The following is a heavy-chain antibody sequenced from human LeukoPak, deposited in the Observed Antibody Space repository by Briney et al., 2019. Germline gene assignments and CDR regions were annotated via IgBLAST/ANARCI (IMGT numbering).Heavy chain of an antibody. CDR1: GGSISSSNW. CDR2: IYHSGST. Sequence: SETLSLTCDVSGGSISSSNWWSWVRQPPGKGLEWIGEIYHSGSTNYNPSLKSRVTKSVDKSKNQFSLKLSSVTAADTAVYYCARLASTYYYYGMDVWGQGTTVTVSS. V-gene: IGHV4-4*02. J-gene: IGHJ6*02. CDR3: ARLASTYYYYGMDV.